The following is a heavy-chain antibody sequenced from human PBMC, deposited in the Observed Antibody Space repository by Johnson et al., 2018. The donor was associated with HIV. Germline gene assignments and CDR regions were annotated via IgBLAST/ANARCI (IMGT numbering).Heavy chain of an antibody. CDR1: GIAVSSNY. CDR2: IYSGGST. CDR3: ARPWESNLAFDV. Sequence: VQLVESGGGLVQPGGSLRLSCEASGIAVSSNYMSWVRQAPGKGLEWVSVIYSGGSTYNADFVTGRFTVSRDISKNTVYLKINSLRVEDTAVYYCARPWESNLAFDVWGQGTMVTVSS. J-gene: IGHJ3*01. D-gene: IGHD1-26*01. V-gene: IGHV3-66*02.